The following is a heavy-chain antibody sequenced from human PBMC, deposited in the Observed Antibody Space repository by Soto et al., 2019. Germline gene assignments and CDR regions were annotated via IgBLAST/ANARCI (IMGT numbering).Heavy chain of an antibody. D-gene: IGHD5-12*01. CDR3: ARDRNRDGYNEFDY. CDR2: IYYSGST. Sequence: PSETLSLTCTVSCGSISSGDYYWSWIRQPPGKGLEWIGYIYYSGSTYYNPSLKSRVTISVDTSKNQFSLKLSSVTAADTAVYYCARDRNRDGYNEFDYWGQGTLVTVSS. J-gene: IGHJ4*02. CDR1: CGSISSGDYY. V-gene: IGHV4-30-4*01.